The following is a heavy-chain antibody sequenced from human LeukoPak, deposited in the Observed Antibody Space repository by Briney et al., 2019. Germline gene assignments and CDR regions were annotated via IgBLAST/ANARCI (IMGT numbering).Heavy chain of an antibody. V-gene: IGHV4-59*01. Sequence: SQTLSLTCTVSGGSISTYYWSWIRQPPGKGLEWIGYLYYSGSTNYNPSLKSRVTISVDTSKNQFSLKLSSVTAADTAVYYCARVRRGSGSLDAFDIWGQGTMVTVSS. CDR1: GGSISTYY. J-gene: IGHJ3*02. D-gene: IGHD3-10*01. CDR3: ARVRRGSGSLDAFDI. CDR2: LYYSGST.